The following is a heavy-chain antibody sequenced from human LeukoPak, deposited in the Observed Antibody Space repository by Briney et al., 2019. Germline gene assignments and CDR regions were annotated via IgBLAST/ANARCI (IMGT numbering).Heavy chain of an antibody. CDR2: IYYNGNT. J-gene: IGHJ5*02. D-gene: IGHD3-10*01. Sequence: SETLSLTCTVSVGSISNYSWTWIRQPPGKGLEWIGHIYYNGNTNYNPSLNNPSLKSRVTMSVDTSKNQFSLKLSSVAAADTAVYYCASAFGQADNWFDPWGQGTLVTVSS. CDR3: ASAFGQADNWFDP. CDR1: VGSISNYS. V-gene: IGHV4-59*12.